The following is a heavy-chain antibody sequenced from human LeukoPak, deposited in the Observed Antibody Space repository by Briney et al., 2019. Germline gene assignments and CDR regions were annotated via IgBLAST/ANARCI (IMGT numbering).Heavy chain of an antibody. J-gene: IGHJ4*02. CDR2: IYYSGST. CDR1: GGSISSSSYY. CDR3: ARLTMVRGVHLDY. D-gene: IGHD3-10*01. Sequence: SETLSLTCTVSGGSISSSSYYWGWIRQPPGKGLEWIGGIYYSGSTYYNPSLKSRVTISVDTSKNQFSLKLSSVTAADTAVYYCARLTMVRGVHLDYWGQGTLVTVSS. V-gene: IGHV4-39*01.